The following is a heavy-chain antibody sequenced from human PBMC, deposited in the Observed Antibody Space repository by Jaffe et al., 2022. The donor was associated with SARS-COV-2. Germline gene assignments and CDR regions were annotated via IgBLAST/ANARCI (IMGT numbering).Heavy chain of an antibody. CDR1: GFTFSSYA. D-gene: IGHD1-26*01. J-gene: IGHJ4*02. Sequence: EVQLLDSGGGVIQPGGSLRLSCAASGFTFSSYAMSWVRQAPGKGLEWVSAISGSSSSTYYADSVKGRFTISRENSKNTLYLQLNSLRAEDTAVYYCVQDGHSGSYQTPGYWGRGTLVTVSS. CDR3: VQDGHSGSYQTPGY. CDR2: ISGSSSST. V-gene: IGHV3-23*01.